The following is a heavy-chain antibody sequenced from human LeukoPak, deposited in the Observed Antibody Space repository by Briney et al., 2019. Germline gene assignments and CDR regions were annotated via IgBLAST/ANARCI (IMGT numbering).Heavy chain of an antibody. CDR3: VRSRTRGTTVDY. V-gene: IGHV4-31*03. D-gene: IGHD4-17*01. CDR1: GDSLNSGAYY. CDR2: IYYSGST. Sequence: SQTLSLTCTVSGDSLNSGAYYWSWIRQHPGKGLEWIGYIYYSGSTYYNPSLKSRLTISIDTSKHQFSLRLSSVTAADTSVYYCVRSRTRGTTVDYWGQGTLVTVSS. J-gene: IGHJ4*02.